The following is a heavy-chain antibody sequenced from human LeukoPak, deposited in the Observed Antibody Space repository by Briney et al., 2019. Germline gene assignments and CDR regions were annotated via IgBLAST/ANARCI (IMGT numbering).Heavy chain of an antibody. CDR3: VNTTVTTGGDY. Sequence: GGSLRLSCAASGFTFSSFWMHWVRQAPGKGLEWVSAISGSGGSTYYADSVKGRFTISRDNSKNTLYLQMNSLRAEDTAVYYCVNTTVTTGGDYWGQGTLVTVSS. V-gene: IGHV3-23*01. J-gene: IGHJ4*02. CDR1: GFTFSSFW. D-gene: IGHD4-17*01. CDR2: ISGSGGST.